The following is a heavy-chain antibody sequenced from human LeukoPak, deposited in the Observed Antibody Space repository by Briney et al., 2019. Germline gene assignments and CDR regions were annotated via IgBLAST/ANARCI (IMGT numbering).Heavy chain of an antibody. V-gene: IGHV1-46*01. CDR1: GYTFTKYY. CDR3: ARAGGVTIFAVVTAPYYQYYVLDV. J-gene: IGHJ6*02. CDR2: INPSGGST. Sequence: GASVKVSCKASGYTFTKYYIHWVRQAPGQGLEWMGIINPSGGSTSYAQTFQGRVTMTRDTSTSTVYMELSSLRSEDTAVYYCARAGGVTIFAVVTAPYYQYYVLDVWGQGTTVTVSS. D-gene: IGHD3-3*01.